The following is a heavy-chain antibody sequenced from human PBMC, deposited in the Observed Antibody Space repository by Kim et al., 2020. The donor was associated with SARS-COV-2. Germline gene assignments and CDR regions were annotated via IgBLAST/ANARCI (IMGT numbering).Heavy chain of an antibody. V-gene: IGHV7-4-1*02. CDR2: INSRTGNP. D-gene: IGHD4-17*01. Sequence: ASVKVSCKASEDTFNNYPINWVRQAPGQGLEWVGWINSRTGNPTLAQGLAGRFVFSLETSVRTTYLQINDLRVDDTALYFCARVARAYGGGFDCWGQGTM. CDR1: EDTFNNYP. J-gene: IGHJ3*01. CDR3: ARVARAYGGGFDC.